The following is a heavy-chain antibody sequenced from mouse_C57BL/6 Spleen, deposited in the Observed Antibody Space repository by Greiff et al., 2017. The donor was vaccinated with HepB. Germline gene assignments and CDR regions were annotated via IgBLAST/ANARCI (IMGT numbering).Heavy chain of an antibody. Sequence: DVQLVESGGGLVKPGGSLKLSCAASGFTFSDYGMHWVRQAPEKGLEWVAYISSGSSTIYYADTVKGRFTISRDNAKNTLFLQMTSLRSEDTAMYYCARCNYGGYAMDYWGQGTSVTVSS. CDR1: GFTFSDYG. V-gene: IGHV5-17*01. CDR3: ARCNYGGYAMDY. CDR2: ISSGSSTI. J-gene: IGHJ4*01. D-gene: IGHD2-1*01.